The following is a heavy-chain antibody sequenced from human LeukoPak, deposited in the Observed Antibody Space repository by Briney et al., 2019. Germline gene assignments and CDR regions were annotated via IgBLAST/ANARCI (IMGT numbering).Heavy chain of an antibody. V-gene: IGHV3-30*03. Sequence: GGSLRLSCAASGFTFSDHYMDWFRQAPGKGLEWVAVISYDGSYKYYADSVKGRFTISRDNSKNTLYLQMNSLRAEDTAVYYCARDSRSPLELTGDLNYWGQGTLVTVSS. J-gene: IGHJ4*02. D-gene: IGHD7-27*01. CDR2: ISYDGSYK. CDR3: ARDSRSPLELTGDLNY. CDR1: GFTFSDHY.